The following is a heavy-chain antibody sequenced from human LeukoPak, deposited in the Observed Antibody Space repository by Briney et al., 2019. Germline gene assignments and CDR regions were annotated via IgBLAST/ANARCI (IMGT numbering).Heavy chain of an antibody. CDR3: ARFRKSDYYYYYGMDV. Sequence: SETLSLTCTVSSGSISSYYWSWIRQPPGKGLEGIGYFYYCWSTNYHPSLKGPVNISVDTSKDQFSLKLSSVTAADTAVYYCARFRKSDYYYYYGMDVWGQGTTVTVSS. V-gene: IGHV4-59*01. J-gene: IGHJ6*02. CDR1: SGSISSYY. D-gene: IGHD1-14*01. CDR2: FYYCWST.